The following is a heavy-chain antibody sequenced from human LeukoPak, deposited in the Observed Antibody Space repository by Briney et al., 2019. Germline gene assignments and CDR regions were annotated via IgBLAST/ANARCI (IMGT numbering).Heavy chain of an antibody. CDR1: GFTVSSNY. CDR3: ARDQQNSYYDFWSGELYFDY. D-gene: IGHD3-3*01. J-gene: IGHJ4*02. V-gene: IGHV3-66*01. CDR2: IYSGGST. Sequence: PGGSLRLSCAASGFTVSSNYMSWVRQAPGKGLEWVSVIYSGGSTYYADSVKGRFTISRDNARNSLYLQMNSLRAEDTAVYYCARDQQNSYYDFWSGELYFDYWGQGTLVTVSS.